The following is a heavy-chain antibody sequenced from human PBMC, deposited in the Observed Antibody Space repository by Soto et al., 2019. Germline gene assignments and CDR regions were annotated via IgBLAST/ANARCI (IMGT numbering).Heavy chain of an antibody. J-gene: IGHJ4*02. CDR3: VSQRTSVLTQAYFDY. CDR1: GDSVSSKSAA. D-gene: IGHD2-8*01. V-gene: IGHV6-1*01. CDR2: TYYRSKWYN. Sequence: SQTLSLTCAISGDSVSSKSAAWNWIRQSPSRGLEWLGRTYYRSKWYNDYAVSVKSRITINPDTSKNQFSLQLNSVTASDTAVYYCVSQRTSVLTQAYFDYWGPGALVTVSS.